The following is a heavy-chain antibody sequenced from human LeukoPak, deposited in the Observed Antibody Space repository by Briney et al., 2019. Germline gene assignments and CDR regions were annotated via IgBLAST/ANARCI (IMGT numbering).Heavy chain of an antibody. CDR2: ISGSSSNK. CDR1: GFTFSSYS. Sequence: GGSLRLSCAASGFTFSSYSMNWVRQAPGKGLEWVSSISGSSSNKYYANSVKGRFTISRDNSRNTLYLQMNSLRPEDTAVYHCAKDWGNYFASGSSYLDYWGQGTLVTVSS. D-gene: IGHD3-10*01. V-gene: IGHV3-21*01. J-gene: IGHJ4*02. CDR3: AKDWGNYFASGSSYLDY.